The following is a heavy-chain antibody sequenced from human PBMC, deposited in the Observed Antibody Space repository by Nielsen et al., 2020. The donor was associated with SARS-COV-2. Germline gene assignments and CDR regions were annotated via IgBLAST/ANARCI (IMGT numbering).Heavy chain of an antibody. CDR1: GFTFSSYA. CDR3: ARAGMAAAAPFFDY. CDR2: ISYDGSNK. Sequence: GESLKISCAASGFTFSSYAMHWVRQAPGKGLEWVAVISYDGSNKYYADSVKGRFTISRDNSKNTLYLQMNSLRAEDTAVYYCARAGMAAAAPFFDYWGQGTLVTVSS. D-gene: IGHD6-13*01. V-gene: IGHV3-30*04. J-gene: IGHJ4*02.